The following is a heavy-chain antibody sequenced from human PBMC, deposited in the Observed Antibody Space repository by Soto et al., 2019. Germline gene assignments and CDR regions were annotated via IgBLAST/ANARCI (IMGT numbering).Heavy chain of an antibody. CDR3: AREGGNYYHMDV. V-gene: IGHV3-48*01. Sequence: EVQLVESGGGLVQPGGSLRLSCAASAFTFSNYGMNWVRQAPGKGLEWLSYISMSGYTIYYADSVKGLFTISRDNAKNSLFLQLSSQRAEDTAVYYSAREGGNYYHMDVWGKGTTVTVSS. D-gene: IGHD3-16*01. J-gene: IGHJ6*03. CDR2: ISMSGYTI. CDR1: AFTFSNYG.